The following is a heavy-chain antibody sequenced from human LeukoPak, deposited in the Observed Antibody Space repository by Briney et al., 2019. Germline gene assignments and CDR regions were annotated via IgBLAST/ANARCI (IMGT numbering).Heavy chain of an antibody. CDR3: ARAHVVVLGAALGGMDV. D-gene: IGHD2-15*01. J-gene: IGHJ6*02. V-gene: IGHV1-69*13. CDR2: IIPIFGTA. CDR1: GGTFSSYA. Sequence: GASVKVSCKASGGTFSSYAISWVRQAPGQGLEWMGGIIPIFGTANYAQKFQGRVSITADESTSTAYMELSSLRSDDTAVYYCARAHVVVLGAALGGMDVWGQGTTVTVSS.